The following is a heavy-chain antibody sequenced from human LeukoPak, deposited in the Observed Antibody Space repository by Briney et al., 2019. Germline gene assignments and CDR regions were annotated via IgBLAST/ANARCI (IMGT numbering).Heavy chain of an antibody. V-gene: IGHV1-2*02. J-gene: IGHJ4*02. D-gene: IGHD6-19*01. CDR3: ARAEGVAVAVNY. CDR2: INPNSGGT. Sequence: ASVKVSCKASGYTFTVYYMHWVRQAPGQGLEWMGWINPNSGGTNYAQKFQGRVTMTRDTSISTAYMELSRLRSDDTAVYYCARAEGVAVAVNYWGQGTLVTVSS. CDR1: GYTFTVYY.